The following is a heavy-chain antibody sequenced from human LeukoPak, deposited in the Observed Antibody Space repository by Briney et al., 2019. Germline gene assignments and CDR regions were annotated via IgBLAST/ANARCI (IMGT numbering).Heavy chain of an antibody. J-gene: IGHJ3*02. CDR1: GFTFSSYA. D-gene: IGHD6-13*01. V-gene: IGHV3-30*04. Sequence: GRSLRLSCSASGFTFSSYAMHWVRQAPGKGLEWVAVISYDGMNKYYADSVKGRFTISRDISKNTLYLQMNSLRAEDTAVYYCARDRAPGQRQLVPDAFDIWGQGTMVTVSS. CDR2: ISYDGMNK. CDR3: ARDRAPGQRQLVPDAFDI.